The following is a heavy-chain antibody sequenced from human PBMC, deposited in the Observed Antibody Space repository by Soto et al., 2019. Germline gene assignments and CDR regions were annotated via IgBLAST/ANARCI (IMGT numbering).Heavy chain of an antibody. Sequence: GESLKISCEGSGYTFTTYWIAWVRQMPGKGLEWMGIIYPGDSDTKYSPSFQGQVTLSADNSTNTAYLQWSSLKASDTAVYYCARVPDYWGQGTLVTVSS. J-gene: IGHJ4*02. V-gene: IGHV5-51*01. CDR1: GYTFTTYW. CDR2: IYPGDSDT. CDR3: ARVPDY.